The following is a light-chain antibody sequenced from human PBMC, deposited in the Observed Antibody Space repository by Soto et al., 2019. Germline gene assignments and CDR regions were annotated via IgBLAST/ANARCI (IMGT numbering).Light chain of an antibody. CDR2: AAS. J-gene: IGKJ2*01. CDR3: QQSYSTPPYT. Sequence: DIQMTQSPSSLSASVGDRVTITCRASQSISIYLNWYQQKPGKAPKLLIYAASSLQSGVPSRFSGSGSGTDFTRTISSLQPEDFATYYCQQSYSTPPYTFGQGTKLEIK. V-gene: IGKV1-39*01. CDR1: QSISIY.